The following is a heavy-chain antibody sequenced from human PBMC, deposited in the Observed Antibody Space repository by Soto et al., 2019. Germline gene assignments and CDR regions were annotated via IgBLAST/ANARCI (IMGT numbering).Heavy chain of an antibody. D-gene: IGHD3-10*01. J-gene: IGHJ4*02. CDR3: ADSWLPTSY. CDR1: GFSFSHYW. V-gene: IGHV3-74*01. CDR2: ISPDGRTT. Sequence: EEHLVESGGGLVQPGGSLRLSCAASGFSFSHYWMHWVRQAPGKGLVWVSRISPDGRTTTYADSVKGRFTISRDNAKSTLYLQMNSLTVDDGAVYYCADSWLPTSYWGPGPLVTVSS.